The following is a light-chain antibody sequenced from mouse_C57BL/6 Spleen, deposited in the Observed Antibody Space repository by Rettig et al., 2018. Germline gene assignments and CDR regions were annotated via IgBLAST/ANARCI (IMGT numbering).Light chain of an antibody. CDR2: YAS. V-gene: IGKV5-48*01. J-gene: IGKJ5*01. CDR3: QQSNSWPLT. CDR1: QSIGTS. Sequence: DILLTQSPAILSVSPGERVSFSCRACQSIGTSIHWYQQRTNGSPRLLIKYASESISGIPSRFSGSGSGTDFTLSINSVESEDIADYYCQQSNSWPLTFGAGTKLELK.